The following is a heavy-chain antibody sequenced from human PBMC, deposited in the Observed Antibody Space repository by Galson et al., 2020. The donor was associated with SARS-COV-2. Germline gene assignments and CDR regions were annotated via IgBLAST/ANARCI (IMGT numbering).Heavy chain of an antibody. CDR1: GGSISSSSYY. Sequence: SETLSLTCNVSGGSISSSSYYWGWIRQPPGKGLEWIGSIYYSGSTYYNPSLKSRVTISVDTSKNQFSLKLSSGTAADTALYYCARDQRGYGDYVGYWGQGTLVTVSS. CDR2: IYYSGST. V-gene: IGHV4-39*07. J-gene: IGHJ4*02. CDR3: ARDQRGYGDYVGY. D-gene: IGHD4-17*01.